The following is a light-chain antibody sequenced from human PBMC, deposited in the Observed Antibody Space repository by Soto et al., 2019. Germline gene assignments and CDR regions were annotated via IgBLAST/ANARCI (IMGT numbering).Light chain of an antibody. J-gene: IGLJ1*01. Sequence: QSALAQPASVSGSPGQSITISCTGTSSDVGGYNYVSWYQQYPGKAPKLIIYDVSNRPSGVSNRFSGSKSGNTASVTISGLQAEDEADYYCSSYTSSSTLYVFGTGTKVTVL. CDR2: DVS. CDR3: SSYTSSSTLYV. CDR1: SSDVGGYNY. V-gene: IGLV2-14*01.